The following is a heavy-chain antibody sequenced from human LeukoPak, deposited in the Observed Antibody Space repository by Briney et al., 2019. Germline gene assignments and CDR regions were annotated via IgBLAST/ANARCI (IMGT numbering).Heavy chain of an antibody. CDR1: GFTFSSYG. CDR2: IRYDGSNK. CDR3: AKGGDSSGYYYNYYYYYMDV. J-gene: IGHJ6*03. V-gene: IGHV3-30*02. Sequence: QPGGSLRLSCAASGFTFSSYGMHWVRQAPGKGLEWVAFIRYDGSNKYYADSVKGRFTISRDNSKNTLYLQMNSLRAEDTAVYYCAKGGDSSGYYYNYYYYYMDVWGKGTTVTVSS. D-gene: IGHD3-22*01.